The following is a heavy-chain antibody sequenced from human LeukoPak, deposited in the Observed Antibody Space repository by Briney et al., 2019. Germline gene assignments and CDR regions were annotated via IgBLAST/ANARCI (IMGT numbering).Heavy chain of an antibody. CDR1: GGSISSSSYY. J-gene: IGHJ3*02. V-gene: IGHV4-39*07. Sequence: SETLSLTCTVSGGSISSSSYYWGWIRQPPGKGLEWIGSIYYSGSTYYNPSLKSRVTISVDTSKNQFSLKLSYVTAADTAVYYCARDGYSGYDQHDAFDMWGQGTMVTVSS. CDR3: ARDGYSGYDQHDAFDM. D-gene: IGHD5-12*01. CDR2: IYYSGST.